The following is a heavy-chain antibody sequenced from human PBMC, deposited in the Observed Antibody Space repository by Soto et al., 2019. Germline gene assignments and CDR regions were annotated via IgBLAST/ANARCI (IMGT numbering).Heavy chain of an antibody. D-gene: IGHD4-17*01. CDR3: ARERVTTSWFDH. CDR2: IYHSGST. Sequence: TLCLTCAVSGCSSSSGGYSWSWIRQPPGKGLEWIGYIYHSGSTYYNPSLKSRVTISVDRSKNQFSLKLSSVTAADTAVYYCARERVTTSWFDHWGQGTLVTVSS. V-gene: IGHV4-30-2*01. CDR1: GCSSSSGGYS. J-gene: IGHJ5*02.